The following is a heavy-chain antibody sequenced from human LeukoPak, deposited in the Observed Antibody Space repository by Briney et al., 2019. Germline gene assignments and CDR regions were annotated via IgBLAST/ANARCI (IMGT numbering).Heavy chain of an antibody. J-gene: IGHJ6*03. D-gene: IGHD3-10*01. CDR3: ARETYPGDYYYYYMDV. V-gene: IGHV3-48*04. CDR1: GFTFSSYS. Sequence: GGSLRLSWAASGFTFSSYSMNWVRQAPGKGLEWVSYISSSSSTIYYADSVKGRFTISRDNAKNSLYLQMNSLRAEDTAVYYCARETYPGDYYYYYMDVWGKGTTVTVSS. CDR2: ISSSSSTI.